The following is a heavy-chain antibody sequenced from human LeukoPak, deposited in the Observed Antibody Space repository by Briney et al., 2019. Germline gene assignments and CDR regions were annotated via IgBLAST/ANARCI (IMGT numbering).Heavy chain of an antibody. CDR1: GYIFTNYA. V-gene: IGHV1-3*01. Sequence: GASVKVSCKASGYIFTNYAMHWVRQAPGQRLEWMGCINAGNGNTKYSQKFQDRVTITRDTSASTAYMELSSLRSEDTAVYYCARRDTPRPLTSGYCSGGSCYSGVGAFDIWGQGTMVTVSS. CDR3: ARRDTPRPLTSGYCSGGSCYSGVGAFDI. J-gene: IGHJ3*02. CDR2: INAGNGNT. D-gene: IGHD2-15*01.